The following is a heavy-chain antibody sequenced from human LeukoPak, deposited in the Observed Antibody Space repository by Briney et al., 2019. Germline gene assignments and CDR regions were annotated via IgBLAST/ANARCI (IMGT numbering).Heavy chain of an antibody. V-gene: IGHV3-23*01. CDR3: GKRQRRTHLTLKWFRP. CDR1: GFTFSSYS. Sequence: PGGSLRLSCAASGFTFSSYSMSWVRQAPGKGLEWVSPINSSGGSTYYADSVKGRFTISRDNSKNTLYLQMNSLRAEDTAVYYCGKRQRRTHLTLKWFRPWGQGTVVTVSS. J-gene: IGHJ5*02. D-gene: IGHD6-25*01. CDR2: INSSGGST.